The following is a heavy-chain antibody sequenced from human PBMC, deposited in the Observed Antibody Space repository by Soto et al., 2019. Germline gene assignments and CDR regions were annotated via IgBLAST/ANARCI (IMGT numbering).Heavy chain of an antibody. D-gene: IGHD5-18*01. J-gene: IGHJ6*02. CDR3: ASASPVVTDV. V-gene: IGHV4-30-4*01. CDR2: IYHSGST. CDR1: GGSISSGDYY. Sequence: QVQLQESGPGLVKPSQTLSLTCTVSGGSISSGDYYWSWIRQPPGKGLEWIGYIYHSGSTYYNPSPTTXVXTXXDPSTNPFSPQLRSVPAADTAVYYCASASPVVTDVWGQGPPVPVSS.